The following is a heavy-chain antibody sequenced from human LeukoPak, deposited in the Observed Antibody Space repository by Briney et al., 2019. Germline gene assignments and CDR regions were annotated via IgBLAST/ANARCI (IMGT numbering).Heavy chain of an antibody. CDR1: GGSVSSGSYY. D-gene: IGHD6-19*01. Sequence: SETLSLTCTVSGGSVSSGSYYWSWIRQPPGKGLEWIGYIYYSGSTNYNPSLKSRVTISVDTSKNQFSLKLSSVTAADTAVYYCARDGGAVAGIDYWGQGTLVTVSS. V-gene: IGHV4-61*01. CDR3: ARDGGAVAGIDY. CDR2: IYYSGST. J-gene: IGHJ4*02.